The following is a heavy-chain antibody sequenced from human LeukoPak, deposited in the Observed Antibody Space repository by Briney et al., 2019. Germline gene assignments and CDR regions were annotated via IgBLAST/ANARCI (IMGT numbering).Heavy chain of an antibody. J-gene: IGHJ4*02. CDR3: AKNVGRDGYNDYFDY. CDR2: ISDAGSEK. CDR1: GFRFSKYG. Sequence: ERSLTLSCPACGFRFSKYGVHWIRQAPGKGLAWVAVISDAGSEKYYADSVKGRFTISRDNSKNTVYLQMNSLRPDDTAMYYCAKNVGRDGYNDYFDYWGQGTLVTVSS. D-gene: IGHD5-24*01. V-gene: IGHV3-30*18.